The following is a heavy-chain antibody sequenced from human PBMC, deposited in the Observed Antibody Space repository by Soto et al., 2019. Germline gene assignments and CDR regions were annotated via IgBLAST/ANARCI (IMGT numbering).Heavy chain of an antibody. J-gene: IGHJ2*01. Sequence: QVQLQESGPGLVKPSETLSLTCTVSGGSISSYHWSWIRQPPGKGLEWIGYIYYSGSTNYNPSLKSRVTISVDTSKNQFSLKLSSVTAADTAVYYCARFNWYFDLRGRGTLVTVSS. CDR1: GGSISSYH. CDR3: ARFNWYFDL. V-gene: IGHV4-59*08. CDR2: IYYSGST.